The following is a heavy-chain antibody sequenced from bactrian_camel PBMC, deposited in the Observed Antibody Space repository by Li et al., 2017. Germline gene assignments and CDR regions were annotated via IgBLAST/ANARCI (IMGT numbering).Heavy chain of an antibody. J-gene: IGHJ4*01. CDR2: IRRDGDE. CDR3: AHDHSGLSMPC. CDR1: GYISSRHC. Sequence: HVQLVESGGGSVQAGGSLRLSCTHSGYISSRHCMGWFRQAPGKAREGIAGIRRDGDEYYAGSVKGRFTISQDNAKNTAYLQMNNLKPEDTAVYYCAHDHSGLSMPCWGQGTQVTVS. V-gene: IGHV3S53*01.